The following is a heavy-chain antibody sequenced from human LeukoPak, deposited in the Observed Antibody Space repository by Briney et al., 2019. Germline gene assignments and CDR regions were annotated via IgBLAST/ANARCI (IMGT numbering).Heavy chain of an antibody. CDR1: GGSISSGGYY. CDR2: IYYSGCA. CDR3: ARVGSSGYYLDY. Sequence: SETLSLTCTVSGGSISSGGYYWSWIRQHPGKGLEWIGYIYYSGCAYYNPSLKSRVTISVDTSKNQFSLKLSSVTAADTAMYYCARVGSSGYYLDYWGQGTLVTVSS. V-gene: IGHV4-31*03. J-gene: IGHJ4*02. D-gene: IGHD3-22*01.